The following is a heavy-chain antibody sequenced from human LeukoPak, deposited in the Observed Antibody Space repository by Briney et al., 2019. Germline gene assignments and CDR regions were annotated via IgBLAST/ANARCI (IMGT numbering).Heavy chain of an antibody. J-gene: IGHJ3*02. V-gene: IGHV3-30*18. CDR2: ISYDGSNK. CDR1: GFTFSSYG. CDR3: AKDLGI. D-gene: IGHD3-16*01. Sequence: GGSLRLSCAASGFTFSSYGMHWVRQAPGKGLEWVAVISYDGSNKYYADPVKGRFTISRDNSKNTLYLQMNSLRAEDTAVYYCAKDLGIWGQGTMVTVSS.